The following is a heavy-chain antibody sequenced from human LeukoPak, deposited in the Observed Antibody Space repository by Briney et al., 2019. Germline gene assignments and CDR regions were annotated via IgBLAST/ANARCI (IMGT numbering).Heavy chain of an antibody. Sequence: GASVKVSCKASGGTFSSYAISWVRQAPGQGLEWMGRIIPILGIANYAQKFQGRVTITADKSTSTAYMELSSLRSEDTAVYYCASSPRWELLGFVDYWGQGTLVTVSS. V-gene: IGHV1-69*04. J-gene: IGHJ4*02. CDR2: IIPILGIA. CDR3: ASSPRWELLGFVDY. CDR1: GGTFSSYA. D-gene: IGHD2-15*01.